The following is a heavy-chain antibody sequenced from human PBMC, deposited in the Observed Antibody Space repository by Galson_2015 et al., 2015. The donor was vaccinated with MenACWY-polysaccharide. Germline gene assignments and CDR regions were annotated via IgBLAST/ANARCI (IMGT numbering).Heavy chain of an antibody. J-gene: IGHJ4*02. CDR3: ARGYSACD. V-gene: IGHV3-30-3*01. D-gene: IGHD5-12*01. Sequence: SLRLSCATSGFTFSSHAMHWVRQAPGKGLEWVAIISYDGTNKYYADSVKGRFTISRDNAKNTLYLQMNSLRAEDTALYYCARGYSACDWGQGVLVTVSA. CDR1: GFTFSSHA. CDR2: ISYDGTNK.